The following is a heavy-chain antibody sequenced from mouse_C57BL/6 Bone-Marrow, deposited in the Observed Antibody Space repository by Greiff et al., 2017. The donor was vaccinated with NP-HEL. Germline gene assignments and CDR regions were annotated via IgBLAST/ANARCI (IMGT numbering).Heavy chain of an antibody. D-gene: IGHD2-1*01. V-gene: IGHV1-64*01. CDR2: IHPISGST. J-gene: IGHJ3*01. CDR3: ASYYGNGGAY. Sequence: VQLQQPGAELVKPGASVKLSCQASGYPFPSYWMHWVKPRPGQGLEWIGMIHPISGSTYYHEKFKSKATLTVDNSSSTAYMQLSSQKSEKSAVYYCASYYGNGGAYWGQGTLVTVSA. CDR1: GYPFPSYW.